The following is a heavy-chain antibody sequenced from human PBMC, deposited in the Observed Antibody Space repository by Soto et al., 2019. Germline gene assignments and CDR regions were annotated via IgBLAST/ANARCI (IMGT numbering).Heavy chain of an antibody. D-gene: IGHD3-3*01. V-gene: IGHV3-7*01. CDR1: GFTFSSYW. J-gene: IGHJ4*02. CDR2: IKQDGSEK. Sequence: GGSLRLSCAASGFTFSSYWMSWVRQAPGKGLEWVANIKQDGSEKYYVDSVKGRFTISRDNAKNSLYLQMNSLRAEDTAVYYCARERVTIFGVVIKKAFDYWGQGTLVTVSS. CDR3: ARERVTIFGVVIKKAFDY.